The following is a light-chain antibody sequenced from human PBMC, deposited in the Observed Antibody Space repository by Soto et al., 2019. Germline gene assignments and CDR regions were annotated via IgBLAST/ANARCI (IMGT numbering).Light chain of an antibody. Sequence: DIHLTQSPSTLSASVGDRVTITFRASQSVSIWLAWYRQKPGKAPEVLVWDASTLQRGVPSRFSGSGSGTEFTLTISSLQPDDFATYYCHQYNGYSTWTFGQGTKVDI. CDR3: HQYNGYSTWT. CDR2: DAS. J-gene: IGKJ1*01. V-gene: IGKV1-5*01. CDR1: QSVSIW.